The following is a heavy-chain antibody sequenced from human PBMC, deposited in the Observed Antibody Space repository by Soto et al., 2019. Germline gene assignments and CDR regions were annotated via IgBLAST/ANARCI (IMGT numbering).Heavy chain of an antibody. CDR3: ARARSTAAGLFDY. V-gene: IGHV3-53*01. CDR2: IYSGGST. J-gene: IGHJ4*02. CDR1: GGSISSYY. Sequence: PSETLSLTCTVSGGSISSYYWSWIRQPPGKGLEWDSAIYSGGSTYYADSVKGRFTISRDNSKNTLYLQMNSLRAEDTAVYYCARARSTAAGLFDYWGLGTLVTVSS. D-gene: IGHD6-13*01.